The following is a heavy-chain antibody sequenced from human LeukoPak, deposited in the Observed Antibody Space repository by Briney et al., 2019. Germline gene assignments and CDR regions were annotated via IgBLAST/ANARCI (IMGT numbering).Heavy chain of an antibody. CDR1: GFTFSSLG. CDR2: LSGSGGST. CDR3: ARGLNRTAMVTYLDY. J-gene: IGHJ4*02. V-gene: IGHV3-23*01. Sequence: GGSLRLSCAASGFTFSSLGMIWLRQAPGKGLEGFSALSGSGGSTYYAELGKGRFTLSKDNSKNTLYLQMNSLRAEDTAVYYCARGLNRTAMVTYLDYWGQGTLVTVSS. D-gene: IGHD5-18*01.